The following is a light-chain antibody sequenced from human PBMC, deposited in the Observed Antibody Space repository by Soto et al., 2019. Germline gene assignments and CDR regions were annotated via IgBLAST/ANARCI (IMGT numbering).Light chain of an antibody. CDR3: PQRFNLPVT. CDR2: DAS. J-gene: IGKJ5*01. Sequence: EIALTKSPATLSLSPGERATLSCRASQSVSTYLAWYQHKPGQAPSILIYDASKRSTGVPARISGSGSEIDFTRNISSVEPEDFAVYSCPQRFNLPVTCGQGTRLEIK. CDR1: QSVSTY. V-gene: IGKV3-11*01.